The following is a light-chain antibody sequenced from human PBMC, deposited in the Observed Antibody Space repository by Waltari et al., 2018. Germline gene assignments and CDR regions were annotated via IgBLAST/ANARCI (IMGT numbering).Light chain of an antibody. CDR2: VNSDGSY. V-gene: IGLV4-69*01. J-gene: IGLJ1*01. Sequence: QLALTQSPSASASLGASVTLTCTLRSGHNTYAIAWHQQPPEKAPRYLMKVNSDGSYAKADGIPDRFSGSSSGAERFLTISSLQSEDEADYYCQTWNIGIRVFGIGTKVTVL. CDR3: QTWNIGIRV. CDR1: SGHNTYA.